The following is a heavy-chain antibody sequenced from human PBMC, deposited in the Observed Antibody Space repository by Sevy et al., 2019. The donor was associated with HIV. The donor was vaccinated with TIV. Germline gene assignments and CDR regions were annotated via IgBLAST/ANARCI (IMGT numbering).Heavy chain of an antibody. CDR1: GFTFSSYA. V-gene: IGHV3-30*04. J-gene: IGHJ4*02. Sequence: GGSLRLSCAASGFTFSSYAMHWVRQAPGKGLEWVAVTSYDGSNKYYADSVKGRFTISRDNSKNTLYLQMNSLRAEDTAVYYCARVPPYYDSSGYHDYWGQGTLVTVSS. CDR3: ARVPPYYDSSGYHDY. CDR2: TSYDGSNK. D-gene: IGHD3-22*01.